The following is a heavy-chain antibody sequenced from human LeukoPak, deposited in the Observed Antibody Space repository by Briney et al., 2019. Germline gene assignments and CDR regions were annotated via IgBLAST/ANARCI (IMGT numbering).Heavy chain of an antibody. CDR3: ARDNSVGDIAWWFDP. CDR2: INPTGTRT. J-gene: IGHJ5*02. CDR1: GYTFINYN. D-gene: IGHD3-10*01. Sequence: GASVKVSCKASGYTFINYNINWVRQATGQGLEWIGLINPTGTRTGYAQEFQGRVTMTRDISTSTDYMELSSLRSEDTAIYYCARDNSVGDIAWWFDPWGQGTLVTVST. V-gene: IGHV1-46*01.